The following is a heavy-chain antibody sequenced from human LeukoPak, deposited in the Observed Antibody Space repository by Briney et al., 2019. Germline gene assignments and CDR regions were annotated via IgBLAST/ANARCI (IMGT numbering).Heavy chain of an antibody. CDR2: ISGSGGST. Sequence: GGSLRLSCAASGFTFSSYAMSWVRQAPGKGLEWVSAISGSGGSTYYADSVKGRFTISRDNSKNTLYLQMNSLRAEDTAVYYCAKGAEQLGPHYYYYGMDVWGQGTTVTVSS. CDR3: AKGAEQLGPHYYYYGMDV. D-gene: IGHD6-13*01. J-gene: IGHJ6*02. CDR1: GFTFSSYA. V-gene: IGHV3-23*01.